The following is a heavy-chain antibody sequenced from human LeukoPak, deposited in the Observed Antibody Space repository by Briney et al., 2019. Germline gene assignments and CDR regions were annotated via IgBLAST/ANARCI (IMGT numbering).Heavy chain of an antibody. Sequence: GGSLRLSCAASPFTFSSYGMHWVRQAPGKGLEWVAYIQYDGSNQQYADSVKGRFSISRDSSKNILYPQMNSLRAEDTAVYYCARTYYYDSSGSSFDYWGQGTLVTVSS. V-gene: IGHV3-30*19. CDR3: ARTYYYDSSGSSFDY. CDR2: IQYDGSNQ. J-gene: IGHJ4*02. CDR1: PFTFSSYG. D-gene: IGHD3-22*01.